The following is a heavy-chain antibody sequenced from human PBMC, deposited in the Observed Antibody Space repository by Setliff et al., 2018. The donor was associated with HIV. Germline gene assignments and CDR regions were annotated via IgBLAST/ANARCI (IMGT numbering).Heavy chain of an antibody. CDR1: GYTFTSYY. J-gene: IGHJ4*02. Sequence: ASVKVSCKASGYTFTSYYMHWVRQAPGQGLEWMGIINPTGGSTTYAQKFQGRVTMTRDMSTSTVYMELSSLRSEDRAMYYCARDRGWELSHPPFFDYWGQGTLVTVSS. D-gene: IGHD1-7*01. CDR2: INPTGGST. V-gene: IGHV1-46*01. CDR3: ARDRGWELSHPPFFDY.